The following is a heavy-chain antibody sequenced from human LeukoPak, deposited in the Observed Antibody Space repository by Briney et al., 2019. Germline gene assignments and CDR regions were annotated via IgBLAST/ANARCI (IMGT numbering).Heavy chain of an antibody. Sequence: PSETLSLTCTVSGGSISSYYWSWIRQPPGKGLEWIGYIYYSGSTNYNPSLKSRVTISVDTSKNQFSLKLSSVTAADTAVYSCAGETRITIFGVVRHFRLWGRCTLVTVSS. CDR2: IYYSGST. D-gene: IGHD3-3*01. J-gene: IGHJ2*01. CDR1: GGSISSYY. CDR3: AGETRITIFGVVRHFRL. V-gene: IGHV4-59*01.